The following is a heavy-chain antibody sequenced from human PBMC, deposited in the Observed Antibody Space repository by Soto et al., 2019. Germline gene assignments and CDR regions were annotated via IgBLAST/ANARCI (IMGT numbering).Heavy chain of an antibody. J-gene: IGHJ5*02. D-gene: IGHD6-19*01. V-gene: IGHV4-31*03. CDR2: IYYSGST. CDR3: ATAYSSGWYAKVNWFDP. Sequence: PSETLSLTCTVSGGSISSGGYYWSWIRQHPGKGLEWIGYIYYSGSTYYNPSLKSRVTISVDTSKNQFSLKLSPVTAADTAVYYCATAYSSGWYAKVNWFDPWGQGTLVTV. CDR1: GGSISSGGYY.